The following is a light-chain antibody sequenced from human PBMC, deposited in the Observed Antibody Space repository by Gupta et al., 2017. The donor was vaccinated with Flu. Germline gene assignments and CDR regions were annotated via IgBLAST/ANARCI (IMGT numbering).Light chain of an antibody. Sequence: QSVLTQPPPVSGAPGQRVTLSCTGSSSNIGTAYDVHWYQQVPGTAPKLLIYANKNRPSGVPDRFSGSKSGTSASLAITGLQPEDEADYYCQSYDTSLSGVVFGGGTKLTVL. CDR2: ANK. CDR1: SSNIGTAYD. J-gene: IGLJ2*01. CDR3: QSYDTSLSGVV. V-gene: IGLV1-40*01.